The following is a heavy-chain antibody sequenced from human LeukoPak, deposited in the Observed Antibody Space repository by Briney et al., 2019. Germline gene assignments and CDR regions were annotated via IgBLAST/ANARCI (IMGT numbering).Heavy chain of an antibody. CDR1: GGSISTSRYY. CDR3: ARRGGTLAGNYFDS. V-gene: IGHV4-39*01. CDR2: IYYSGST. Sequence: SETLSLTCTVSGGSISTSRYYWGWIRQPPGKGLEWIANIYYSGSTHYNPSLNSRITISVDTSNNQFSLRLSSVTAADTAVYFCARRGGTLAGNYFDSWGQGTLVTVSS. D-gene: IGHD6-19*01. J-gene: IGHJ4*02.